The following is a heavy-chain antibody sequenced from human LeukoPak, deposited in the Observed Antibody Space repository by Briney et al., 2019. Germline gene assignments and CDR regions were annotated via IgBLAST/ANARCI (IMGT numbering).Heavy chain of an antibody. J-gene: IGHJ5*02. D-gene: IGHD2-2*01. CDR2: INHSGGT. CDR3: ARGLGAVVPAAIVSSWFDP. Sequence: SETLSLTCAVYGGSFSGFYWSWIRQPQGKGLEWIGEINHSGGTNYNPSLKSRVTISADTSKNRFSLELRSVTAADTAVYYCARGLGAVVPAAIVSSWFDPWGQGTLVTVSS. CDR1: GGSFSGFY. V-gene: IGHV4-34*01.